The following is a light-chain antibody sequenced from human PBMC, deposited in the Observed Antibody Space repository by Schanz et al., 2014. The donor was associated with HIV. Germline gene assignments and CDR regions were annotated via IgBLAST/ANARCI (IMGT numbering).Light chain of an antibody. V-gene: IGKV3-11*01. CDR2: DAS. CDR3: QKYNSAPLT. Sequence: EVVLTQSPVTLSLSPGERATLSCKASQTISRYLAWYQQKPGQAPRLLIYDASNRATGIPARFSGSGSGTDFTLTISSLQPEDVATYYCQKYNSAPLTFGGGTKVEIK. J-gene: IGKJ4*01. CDR1: QTISRY.